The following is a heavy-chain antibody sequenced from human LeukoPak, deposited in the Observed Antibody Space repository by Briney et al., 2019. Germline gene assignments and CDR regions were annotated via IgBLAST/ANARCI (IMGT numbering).Heavy chain of an antibody. Sequence: PSETLSLTCTVSGGSISSSSYYWGWIRPPPGKGLEWIGSIYYSGSTYYNPSLKSRVTISVDTSKNQLSLKLSSVTAADTAVYYCARHPYSYGPYYFDYWGQGTLVTVSS. CDR1: GGSISSSSYY. CDR3: ARHPYSYGPYYFDY. D-gene: IGHD5-18*01. J-gene: IGHJ4*02. CDR2: IYYSGST. V-gene: IGHV4-39*01.